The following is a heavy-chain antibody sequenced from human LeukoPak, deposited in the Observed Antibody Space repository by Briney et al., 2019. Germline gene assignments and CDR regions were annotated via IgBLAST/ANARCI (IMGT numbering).Heavy chain of an antibody. Sequence: GGSLRLSCAASGFTFSSYAMSWVRQAPGKGLEWVSAISGSGGSTYYADSVKGRFTISRDNSKNTLYLQMNSLRAEDTAVYYCAQSGYERPAYYYYYYGMDVWGQGTTVTVSS. CDR2: ISGSGGST. CDR3: AQSGYERPAYYYYYYGMDV. V-gene: IGHV3-23*01. CDR1: GFTFSSYA. D-gene: IGHD5-12*01. J-gene: IGHJ6*02.